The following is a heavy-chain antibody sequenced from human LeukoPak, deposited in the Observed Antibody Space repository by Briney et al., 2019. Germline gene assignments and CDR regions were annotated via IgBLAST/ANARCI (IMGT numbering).Heavy chain of an antibody. CDR2: IKDGGTTT. CDR3: TTIRPGY. CDR1: GFPFSTYW. Sequence: GGSLRLSCAASGFPFSTYWIHWVRQVPGKGLVWVARIKDGGTTTDYADSVKGRFTISRDDAKNTLYLHMNSLRVEDTAVYYCTTIRPGYWGQGTLVTVS. J-gene: IGHJ4*02. D-gene: IGHD1-26*01. V-gene: IGHV3-74*01.